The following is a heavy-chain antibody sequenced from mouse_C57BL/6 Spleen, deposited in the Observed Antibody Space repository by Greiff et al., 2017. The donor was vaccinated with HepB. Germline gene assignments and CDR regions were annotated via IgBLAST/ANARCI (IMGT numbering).Heavy chain of an antibody. CDR3: ARDGYDGYHYFDY. CDR2: INYDGSST. D-gene: IGHD2-3*01. V-gene: IGHV5-16*01. J-gene: IGHJ2*01. CDR1: GFTFSDYY. Sequence: DVHLVESEGGLVQPGSSMKLSCTASGFTFSDYYMAWVRQVPEKGLEWVANINYDGSSTYYLDSLKSRFIISRDNAKNILYLQMSSLKSEDTATYYCARDGYDGYHYFDYWGQGTTLTVSS.